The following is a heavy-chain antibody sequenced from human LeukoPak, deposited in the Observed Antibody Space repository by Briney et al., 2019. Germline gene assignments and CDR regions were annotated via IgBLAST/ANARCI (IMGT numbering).Heavy chain of an antibody. D-gene: IGHD1-26*01. CDR1: GFTFSNYG. V-gene: IGHV3-33*01. J-gene: IGHJ4*02. CDR2: TWSDGTNK. Sequence: GGSLRLSCEASGFTFSNYGMHWVRQAPGKGLEWVAVTWSDGTNKHHADSAKGRLTISRDNSKNTLYLQMTSVRAEDTAVYYCARSIVGSNLIDFWGQGTLVTVSS. CDR3: ARSIVGSNLIDF.